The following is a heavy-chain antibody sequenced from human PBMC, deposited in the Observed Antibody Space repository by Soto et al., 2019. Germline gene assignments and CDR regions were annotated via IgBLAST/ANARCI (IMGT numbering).Heavy chain of an antibody. Sequence: SETLSLTCTVSGGSISSGGYYWSWIRQHPGKGLECIGYIYYSGSTYYNPSLKSRVTISLDTSKNQFSLKLSSVTAADTAVYYCARDPREHYGMDVWGQGTTVTVS. CDR3: ARDPREHYGMDV. J-gene: IGHJ6*02. CDR2: IYYSGST. V-gene: IGHV4-31*03. CDR1: GGSISSGGYY.